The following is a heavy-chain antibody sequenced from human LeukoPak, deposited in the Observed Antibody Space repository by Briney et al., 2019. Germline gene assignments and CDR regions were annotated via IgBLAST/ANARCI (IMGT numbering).Heavy chain of an antibody. Sequence: PGGSLRLSCAASGFTFSSYEMNWVRQAPGEGLEWVSYISSSGSTIYYADSVKGRFTISRDNAKNSLYLQMNSLRAEDTAVYYCARDRGVRCYGSGSYYYYYGMDVWGQGTTVTVSS. D-gene: IGHD3-10*01. CDR1: GFTFSSYE. V-gene: IGHV3-48*03. CDR2: ISSSGSTI. J-gene: IGHJ6*02. CDR3: ARDRGVRCYGSGSYYYYYGMDV.